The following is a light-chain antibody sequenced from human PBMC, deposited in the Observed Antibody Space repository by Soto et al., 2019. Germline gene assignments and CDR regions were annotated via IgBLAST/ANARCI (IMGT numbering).Light chain of an antibody. CDR1: SSNIGVGYD. V-gene: IGLV1-51*01. CDR3: GTWDKSLSAGV. Sequence: QSVLTQPPSVSGAPGQRVTISCTGSSSNIGVGYDVHWYQQLPGTAPNLLIYENNKRPSGIPDRFSGSKSGTSATLGITGLQTGDEADYYCGTWDKSLSAGVFGGGTKVTVL. J-gene: IGLJ3*02. CDR2: ENN.